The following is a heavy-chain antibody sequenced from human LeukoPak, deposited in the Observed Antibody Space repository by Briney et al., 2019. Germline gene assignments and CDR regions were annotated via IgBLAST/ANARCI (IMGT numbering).Heavy chain of an antibody. CDR1: GYTFINND. CDR2: IDPKNGNR. V-gene: IGHV1-8*01. Sequence: EASVKVSFKASGYTFINNDINWVRQAPGQGLEWMGWIDPKNGNRGYAQNFQGRVTMTTDISINTAYLELSSLRSEDTAVYYCARSHTQKEFCGGGRCYPTVWWFDPWGQGTLVTVSS. D-gene: IGHD2-15*01. CDR3: ARSHTQKEFCGGGRCYPTVWWFDP. J-gene: IGHJ5*02.